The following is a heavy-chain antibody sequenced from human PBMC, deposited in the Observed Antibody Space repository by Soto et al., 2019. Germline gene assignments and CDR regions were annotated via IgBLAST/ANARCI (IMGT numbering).Heavy chain of an antibody. Sequence: ASETLSLTCTVSGGSVSSSYYYWSWVRQPPGKGLEWIGYIYYGGSTNYNPSLKSRVTISIDMSKNQFSLNLSSVTAADTAVYYCATGSSGWYVDFDCWGQGTLVTVSS. CDR1: GGSVSSSYYY. CDR2: IYYGGST. J-gene: IGHJ4*02. CDR3: ATGSSGWYVDFDC. V-gene: IGHV4-61*01. D-gene: IGHD6-19*01.